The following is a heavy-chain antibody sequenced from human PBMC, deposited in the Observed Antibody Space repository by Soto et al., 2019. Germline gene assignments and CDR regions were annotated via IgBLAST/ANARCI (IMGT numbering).Heavy chain of an antibody. Sequence: QVQLQESGPGLVKPSETLSLTCTVSGGSISGDYWSWIWQPPGKGLEWIGYIYDRGSTNYNPSLKSRVTISVDTSKNQFSLRLSSVTAADTAVYYCARGLLWFGEGPGWFDPWGQGTLVTVSS. CDR1: GGSISGDY. CDR2: IYDRGST. J-gene: IGHJ5*02. CDR3: ARGLLWFGEGPGWFDP. V-gene: IGHV4-59*01. D-gene: IGHD3-10*01.